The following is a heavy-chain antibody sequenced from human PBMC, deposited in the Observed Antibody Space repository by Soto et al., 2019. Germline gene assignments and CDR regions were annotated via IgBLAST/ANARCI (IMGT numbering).Heavy chain of an antibody. CDR3: AKDFSPEGGYFDY. V-gene: IGHV3-23*01. CDR2: ISGSGGST. CDR1: GFTFSSYA. J-gene: IGHJ4*02. Sequence: EVQLLESGGGLVQPGGSLRLSCAASGFTFSSYAMSWVRQAPGKGLEWVSAISGSGGSTYYADSVKGRFTISRDNSKNALYLQMNSLRAEDTAVYYCAKDFSPEGGYFDYWGQGTLVTVSS.